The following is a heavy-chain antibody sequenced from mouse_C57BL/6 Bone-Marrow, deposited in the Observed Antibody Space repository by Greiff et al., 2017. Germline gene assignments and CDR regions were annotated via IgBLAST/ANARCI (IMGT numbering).Heavy chain of an antibody. CDR2: INPYNGGT. Sequence: EVQLQQSGPVLVKPGASVKMSCKASGYTFTDYYMNWVKQSHGKSLEWIGVINPYNGGTSYNQKFKGKATLTVDKSSSTAYMELNSLTSEDSAVYYCARRGGLRQGYYFDYWGQGTTLTVSS. D-gene: IGHD2-2*01. CDR1: GYTFTDYY. CDR3: ARRGGLRQGYYFDY. V-gene: IGHV1-19*01. J-gene: IGHJ2*01.